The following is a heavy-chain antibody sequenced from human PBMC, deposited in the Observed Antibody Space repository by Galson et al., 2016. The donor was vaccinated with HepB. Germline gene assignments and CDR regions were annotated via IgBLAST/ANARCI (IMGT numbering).Heavy chain of an antibody. CDR3: ASLGNSRDFQH. Sequence: SLRLSCAASGFTFSSYTMTWVRQAPGKGLEWVSGIAGSGGSTYYADSVKGRFTISRDNSENTLYLQMNSLRAEDTAVYYCASLGNSRDFQHWGQGTLVTVSS. CDR2: IAGSGGST. D-gene: IGHD1/OR15-1a*01. V-gene: IGHV3-23*01. J-gene: IGHJ1*01. CDR1: GFTFSSYT.